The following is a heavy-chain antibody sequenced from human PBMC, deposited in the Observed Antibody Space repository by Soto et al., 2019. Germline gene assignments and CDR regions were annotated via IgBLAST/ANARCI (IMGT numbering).Heavy chain of an antibody. J-gene: IGHJ6*03. CDR1: GFTLSGYA. Sequence: EVQLAESGGGLAQPGGSLRLSCAASGFTLSGYAMDWVRQAPGKGLEYVSGISSNGVGTYYASSVQGRFTISRDNSKNAVYLHMCRLRPEDMAVYYCARRAHPEFYYMDLWGKGTTVTVCS. CDR2: ISSNGVGT. CDR3: ARRAHPEFYYMDL. V-gene: IGHV3-64*01.